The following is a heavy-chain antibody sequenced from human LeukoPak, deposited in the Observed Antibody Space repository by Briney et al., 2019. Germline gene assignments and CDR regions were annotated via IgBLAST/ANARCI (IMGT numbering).Heavy chain of an antibody. CDR1: GFTFSASA. V-gene: IGHV3-64D*06. J-gene: IGHJ4*02. D-gene: IGHD4/OR15-4a*01. CDR2: ITNDGRST. Sequence: GGSLRLSCSASGFTFSASAMHWVRQAPGEGPQFVSAITNDGRSTYYADSVKGRFTISRDNSENTLYLQMSSLRREDTAVYYCVRDLTWGQGTLVTVSS. CDR3: VRDLT.